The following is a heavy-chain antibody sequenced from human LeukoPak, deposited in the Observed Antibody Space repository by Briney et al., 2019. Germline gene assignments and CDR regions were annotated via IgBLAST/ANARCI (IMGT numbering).Heavy chain of an antibody. J-gene: IGHJ4*02. D-gene: IGHD6-19*01. V-gene: IGHV1-2*02. Sequence: GASVKVSYKPSGYIFTGYFMHGVRQAPGQGLEWMAWINPNSGGTNYAQKFQSRVTMTRDTSISTADMEMSRLRSDDTAVYYCARDLSSGWYGDWGQGTLVTVSS. CDR3: ARDLSSGWYGD. CDR1: GYIFTGYF. CDR2: INPNSGGT.